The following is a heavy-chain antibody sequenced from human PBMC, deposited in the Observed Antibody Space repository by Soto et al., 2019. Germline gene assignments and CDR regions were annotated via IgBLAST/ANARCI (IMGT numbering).Heavy chain of an antibody. CDR2: ISGSGGST. J-gene: IGHJ4*02. Sequence: GGSLRLSCAASGFTFSSYAMSWVRQAPGKGLEWVSAISGSGGSTYYADSVKGRFTISRDNSKNTLYLQMNSLRAEDTAVYYCAKEVAVLMVYAGSSFEGVGCWGQGTLVTVSS. CDR3: AKEVAVLMVYAGSSFEGVGC. V-gene: IGHV3-23*01. CDR1: GFTFSSYA. D-gene: IGHD2-8*01.